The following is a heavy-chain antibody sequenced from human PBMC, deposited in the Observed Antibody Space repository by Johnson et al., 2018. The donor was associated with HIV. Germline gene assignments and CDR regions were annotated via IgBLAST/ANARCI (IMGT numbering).Heavy chain of an antibody. CDR1: GFTFSSYV. Sequence: QVQLVESGGGVVQPGRSLRLSCAASGFTFSSYVMHWVRQASGKGLEWVAVISYDGSNKYYADSVKGRFTVSRENAKNTLYLQMNSLRAEDTAVYYCAKQHEQLVEPDAFDIWGQGTMVTVSS. CDR2: ISYDGSNK. V-gene: IGHV3-30*18. D-gene: IGHD6-6*01. J-gene: IGHJ3*02. CDR3: AKQHEQLVEPDAFDI.